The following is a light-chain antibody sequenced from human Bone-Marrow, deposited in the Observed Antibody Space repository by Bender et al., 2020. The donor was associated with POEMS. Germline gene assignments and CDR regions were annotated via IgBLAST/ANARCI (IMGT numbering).Light chain of an antibody. CDR3: TTWDDRLNAWL. CDR1: SSDVGSSNL. Sequence: QSALTQVASVSGSPGQSITVSCTGSSSDVGSSNLVSWYQQHPGEAPKLIIYEGNKRPSGVSHRFSGSKSGNTASLTISGLQAEDAADYYCTTWDDRLNAWLFGGGTKLTVL. V-gene: IGLV2-14*02. CDR2: EGN. J-gene: IGLJ3*02.